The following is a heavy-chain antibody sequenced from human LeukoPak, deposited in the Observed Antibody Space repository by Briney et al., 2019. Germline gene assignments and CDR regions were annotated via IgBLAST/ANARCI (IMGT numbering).Heavy chain of an antibody. CDR1: GYTFTGYY. CDR3: ARTYYDYVWGSYPKSDYYYYMDV. D-gene: IGHD3-16*02. Sequence: ASVKVSCKASGYTFTGYYMHWVRQAPGQGLEWMGWINPNSGGTNYAQKFQGRVTMTRDTSISTAYMELSRLRSDDTAVYYCARTYYDYVWGSYPKSDYYYYMDVWGKGTTVTVSS. CDR2: INPNSGGT. J-gene: IGHJ6*03. V-gene: IGHV1-2*02.